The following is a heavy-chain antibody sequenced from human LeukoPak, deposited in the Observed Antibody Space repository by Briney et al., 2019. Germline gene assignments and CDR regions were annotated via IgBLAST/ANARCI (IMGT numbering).Heavy chain of an antibody. Sequence: GGSLRLSCAASGFTFSSYAMHWVRQAPGKGLEYVSAISSNGGSTYYANSVKGRFTISRDNSKNTLYLQMGSLRAEDMAVYYCARGDMGAAYDAFDIWGQGTMVTVSS. D-gene: IGHD1-26*01. CDR3: ARGDMGAAYDAFDI. CDR2: ISSNGGST. CDR1: GFTFSSYA. V-gene: IGHV3-64*01. J-gene: IGHJ3*02.